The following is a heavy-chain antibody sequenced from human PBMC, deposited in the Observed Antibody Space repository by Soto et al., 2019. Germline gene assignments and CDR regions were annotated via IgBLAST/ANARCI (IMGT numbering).Heavy chain of an antibody. Sequence: PGGSLRLSCAGTGFTFSSHAMNWVRQAPGRGLEWVSVISFDGGNKYYAESVRGRYSISRDNSKNILYLDMHSLRPDDTAIYYCARAHGPYYDSSFYGLARNYFDYWGQGALVTVSS. CDR3: ARAHGPYYDSSFYGLARNYFDY. J-gene: IGHJ4*02. CDR1: GFTFSSHA. D-gene: IGHD3-22*01. CDR2: ISFDGGNK. V-gene: IGHV3-30-3*01.